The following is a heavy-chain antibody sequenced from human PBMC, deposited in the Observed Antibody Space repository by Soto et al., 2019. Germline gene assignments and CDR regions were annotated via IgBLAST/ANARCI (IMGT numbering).Heavy chain of an antibody. CDR1: GYIFTSYA. CDR2: INAGNGNT. Sequence: QVQLVQSGAEVKKPGASVKVSCKASGYIFTSYAMHWVRQAPGQRLEWMGWINAGNGNTKYSQKFQGRVTITRDTYASTAYMELSSLRSEDTAVYYCARDLGVGAASDYWGQGTLVTVSS. J-gene: IGHJ4*02. CDR3: ARDLGVGAASDY. D-gene: IGHD1-26*01. V-gene: IGHV1-3*01.